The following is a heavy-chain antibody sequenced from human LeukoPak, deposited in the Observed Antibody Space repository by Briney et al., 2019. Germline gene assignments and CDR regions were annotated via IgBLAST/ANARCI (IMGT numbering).Heavy chain of an antibody. D-gene: IGHD3-10*01. V-gene: IGHV4-34*01. CDR2: INHSGST. CDR3: ARGPDSGSHFAWFKF. Sequence: GSLRLSCAASGFTFSSYAMTCVRQPPGKGLEWIGEINHSGSTNYNPPLKSRVTISVDTSKNQFSLKLSSVTAADTAVYYCARGPDSGSHFAWFKFWGQGTLVTVSS. CDR1: GFTFSSYA. J-gene: IGHJ4*02.